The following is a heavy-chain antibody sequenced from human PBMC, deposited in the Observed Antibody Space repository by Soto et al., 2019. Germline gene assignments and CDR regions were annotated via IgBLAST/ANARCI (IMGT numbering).Heavy chain of an antibody. CDR1: GFTFSSYA. V-gene: IGHV3-23*01. Sequence: EVQLLESGGGLVQPGGSLRLSCAASGFTFSSYAMSWVRQAPGKGLEWVSAISGSGGSTYYADSVKGRSTISRDNSMNALYLQMNSLRAEDTAVYYCAKDAFGVVLFGWFDPWGQGSLVTVSA. J-gene: IGHJ5*02. CDR2: ISGSGGST. D-gene: IGHD3-3*01. CDR3: AKDAFGVVLFGWFDP.